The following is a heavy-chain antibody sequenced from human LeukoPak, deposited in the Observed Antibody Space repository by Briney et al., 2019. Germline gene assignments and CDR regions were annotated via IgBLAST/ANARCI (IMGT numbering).Heavy chain of an antibody. CDR1: GYTLTELS. Sequence: ASVKVSCKVSGYTLTELSMHWVRQAPGKGLERMGGFDPEDGETIYAQQFQGRVTMTEDTSTDTAYMELSSLRSEDTAVYYCATKVLRSGYTYGFGNYWGQGTLVTVSS. J-gene: IGHJ4*02. D-gene: IGHD5-18*01. CDR3: ATKVLRSGYTYGFGNY. CDR2: FDPEDGET. V-gene: IGHV1-24*01.